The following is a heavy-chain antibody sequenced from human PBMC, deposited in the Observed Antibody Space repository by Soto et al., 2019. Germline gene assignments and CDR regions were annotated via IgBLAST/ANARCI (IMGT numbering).Heavy chain of an antibody. Sequence: SETLSLTCAVYGGSFSGHQWNWIRQPPGKGLEWIGEINRLGSTNYNPPLRSRVTISIDTSKNQFSLKLSSVTAADTAVYFCAREISVTTLLYYYYMDVWGKGTTVTVSS. D-gene: IGHD4-4*01. J-gene: IGHJ6*03. CDR3: AREISVTTLLYYYYMDV. CDR2: INRLGST. CDR1: GGSFSGHQ. V-gene: IGHV4-34*01.